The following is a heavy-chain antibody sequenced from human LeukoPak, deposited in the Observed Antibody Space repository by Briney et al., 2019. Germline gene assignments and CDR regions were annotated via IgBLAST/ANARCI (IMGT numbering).Heavy chain of an antibody. CDR2: IYYSGST. V-gene: IGHV4-59*01. CDR1: GGSISSYY. D-gene: IGHD3-10*01. Sequence: ASETLSLTCTVSGGSISSYYWSWIRQPPGKGLEWIGYIYYSGSTNYNPSLKSRVTISVDTSKNQFSLKLSSVTAADTAVYYCASSNYYGSGKIDYWGQGTLVTVSS. CDR3: ASSNYYGSGKIDY. J-gene: IGHJ4*02.